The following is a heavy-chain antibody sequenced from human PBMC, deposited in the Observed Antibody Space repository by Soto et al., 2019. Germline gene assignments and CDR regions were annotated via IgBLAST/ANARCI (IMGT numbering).Heavy chain of an antibody. CDR2: INPNSGGT. CDR3: ARDPNNDFWSGYYRGPMDV. CDR1: GYTFTGYY. J-gene: IGHJ4*02. V-gene: IGHV1-2*04. Sequence: ASVKVSCKASGYTFTGYYMHWVRQAPGQGLEWMGWINPNSGGTNYAQKFQGWVTMTRDTSISTAYMELSRLRSDDTAVYYCARDPNNDFWSGYYRGPMDVWGQGTLVTVSS. D-gene: IGHD3-3*01.